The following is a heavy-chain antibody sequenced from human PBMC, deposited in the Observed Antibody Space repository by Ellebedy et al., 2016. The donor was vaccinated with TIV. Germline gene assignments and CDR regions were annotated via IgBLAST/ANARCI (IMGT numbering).Heavy chain of an antibody. CDR3: ARDYAGEFDY. Sequence: GESLKISXAASGFSFRDYGMHWVRQAPGKGLEWVAIIWYDGSNKDYVDHVKGRFTISRDNSKNTLYLQMNSLRVEDTAVYYCARDYAGEFDYWGQGTLVTVSS. CDR1: GFSFRDYG. D-gene: IGHD3-10*01. J-gene: IGHJ4*02. CDR2: IWYDGSNK. V-gene: IGHV3-33*01.